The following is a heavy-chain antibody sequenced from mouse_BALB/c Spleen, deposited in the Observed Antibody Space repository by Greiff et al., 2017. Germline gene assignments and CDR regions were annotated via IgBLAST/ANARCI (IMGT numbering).Heavy chain of an antibody. J-gene: IGHJ4*01. CDR1: GFTFSSFG. CDR2: ISSGSSTI. CDR3: GRRRLVSYYYAGL. D-gene: IGHD2-10*02. Sequence: EVKLMESGGGLVQPGGSRKLSCAASGFTFSSFGMHWVRQAPGKGLEWVAYISSGSSTIYYADTVKGRFTFSRDNPKNTLFLQMTSLRSEDTAMYYCGRRRLVSYYYAGLLGSRNLSHRLL. V-gene: IGHV5-17*02.